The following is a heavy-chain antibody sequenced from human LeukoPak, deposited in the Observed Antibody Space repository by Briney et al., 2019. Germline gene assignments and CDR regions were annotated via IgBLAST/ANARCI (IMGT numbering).Heavy chain of an antibody. D-gene: IGHD3-22*01. V-gene: IGHV1-69*05. J-gene: IGHJ4*02. CDR3: AREPRYYYDSSGYLGY. CDR1: GGTFSSYA. CDR2: IIPIFGTA. Sequence: ASVTVSCKSSGGTFSSYASSWVGQASGQGLEWMGRIIPIFGTANYAQKCQGRVTITTDESTSTAYMELSSLRSEDTAVYYCAREPRYYYDSSGYLGYWGQGTLVTVSP.